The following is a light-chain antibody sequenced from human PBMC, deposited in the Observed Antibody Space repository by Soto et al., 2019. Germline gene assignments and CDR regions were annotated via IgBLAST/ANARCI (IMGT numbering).Light chain of an antibody. CDR2: DAS. V-gene: IGKV1-13*02. Sequence: AIQLTQSPSSLSASVGDRVTITCRASQGISSALAWYQQNPGKPPKLLIYDASSLASGVPSRFSGSGSGTDFTLTISSLQPEDFATYYCQPFNSDPRTFGPGTKVDIK. CDR1: QGISSA. CDR3: QPFNSDPRT. J-gene: IGKJ3*01.